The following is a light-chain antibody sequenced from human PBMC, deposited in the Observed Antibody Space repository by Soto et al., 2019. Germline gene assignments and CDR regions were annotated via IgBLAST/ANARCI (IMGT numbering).Light chain of an antibody. CDR1: QNITNN. Sequence: DILMTQSPSSLSASIVDRVTITCQASQNITNNLSWYQQKPGKAPNLLIYHASKLAKGVTSSFSGSGSGTDLSFIITSLQREDLATYYCQQYYGLPPITFGQGTRLEIK. CDR2: HAS. V-gene: IGKV1-33*01. J-gene: IGKJ5*01. CDR3: QQYYGLPPIT.